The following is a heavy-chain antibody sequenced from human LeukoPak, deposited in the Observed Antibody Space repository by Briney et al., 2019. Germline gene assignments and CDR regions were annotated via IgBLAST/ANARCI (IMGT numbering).Heavy chain of an antibody. D-gene: IGHD5-12*01. Sequence: SETLSLTCTVSGGSISSYYWSWIRQPPGKGLEWIGYIYYSGSTNYNPSLKSRVTISVDTSKNQFSLKLSSVTAAGTAVYYCARVPLRGYAYFDYWGQGTLVTVSS. CDR2: IYYSGST. V-gene: IGHV4-59*01. J-gene: IGHJ4*02. CDR1: GGSISSYY. CDR3: ARVPLRGYAYFDY.